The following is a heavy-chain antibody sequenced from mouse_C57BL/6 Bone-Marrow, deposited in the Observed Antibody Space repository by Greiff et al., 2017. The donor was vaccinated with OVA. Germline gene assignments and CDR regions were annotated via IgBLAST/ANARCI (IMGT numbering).Heavy chain of an antibody. V-gene: IGHV1-54*01. CDR1: GYAFTNYL. D-gene: IGHD1-1*01. CDR3: ARQHYYGSYAMDY. CDR2: INPGSGGT. J-gene: IGHJ4*01. Sequence: QVQLQQSGAELVRPGTSVKVSCKASGYAFTNYLIEWVKQRPGQGLEWIGVINPGSGGTNYNEKFKGKATLTADKSSSTAYMQLSSLTSEDSAVYFGARQHYYGSYAMDYWGQGTSVTVSS.